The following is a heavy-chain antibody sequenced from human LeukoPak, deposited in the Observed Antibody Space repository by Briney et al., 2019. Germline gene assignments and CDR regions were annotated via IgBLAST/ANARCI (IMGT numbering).Heavy chain of an antibody. J-gene: IGHJ4*02. Sequence: ASVKVSYMASGYTFTSYGISWVRQAPGQGLEWMGWITAYNDNTKYAQKLQGKVTRTTDTSTSTAYMVLRSLRSDDTAVYYCARALLWFGEPSHIDYWGQGTLGTASS. D-gene: IGHD3-10*01. V-gene: IGHV1-18*01. CDR2: ITAYNDNT. CDR3: ARALLWFGEPSHIDY. CDR1: GYTFTSYG.